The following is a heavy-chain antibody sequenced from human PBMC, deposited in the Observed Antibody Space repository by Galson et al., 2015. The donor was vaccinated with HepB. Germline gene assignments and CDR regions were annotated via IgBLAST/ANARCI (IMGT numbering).Heavy chain of an antibody. D-gene: IGHD1-26*01. V-gene: IGHV2-70*11. Sequence: PALVKPTQTLTLTCTFSGFSLSTSGMCVSWIRQPPGKALEWLARIDWDDDKYYSTSLKTRLTISKDTSKNQVVLTMTNMDPVDTATYYCARVTRGVGATTVYYYYYMDVWGKGTTVTVSS. J-gene: IGHJ6*03. CDR3: ARVTRGVGATTVYYYYYMDV. CDR2: IDWDDDK. CDR1: GFSLSTSGMC.